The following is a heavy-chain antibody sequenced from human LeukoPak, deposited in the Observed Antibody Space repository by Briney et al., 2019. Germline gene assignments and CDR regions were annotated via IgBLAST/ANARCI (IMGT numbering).Heavy chain of an antibody. CDR2: INHSGST. CDR1: GGSFSGYY. CDR3: ARVRNYYGSGTLVWFDP. V-gene: IGHV4-34*01. J-gene: IGHJ5*02. D-gene: IGHD3-10*01. Sequence: PSETLSLTCAVYGGSFSGYYWSWIRQPPGKGLEWIGEINHSGSTNYNPSLKSRVTISVDTSKNQFSLKLRSVTATDTAVYYCARVRNYYGSGTLVWFDPWGQGTLVTVSS.